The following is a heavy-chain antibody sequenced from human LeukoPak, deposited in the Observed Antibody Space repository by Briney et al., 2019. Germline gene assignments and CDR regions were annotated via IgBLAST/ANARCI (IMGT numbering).Heavy chain of an antibody. CDR2: IKQDGSEK. Sequence: GGSLRLSCAASGFTFSSYWMSWVRQAPGKGLEWVANIKQDGSEKYYVDSVKGRFTISRDNAENSLYLQMNSLRAEDTAVYYCARGRHSSSHDSYFDYWGQGTLVTVSS. V-gene: IGHV3-7*01. CDR1: GFTFSSYW. D-gene: IGHD6-13*01. J-gene: IGHJ4*02. CDR3: ARGRHSSSHDSYFDY.